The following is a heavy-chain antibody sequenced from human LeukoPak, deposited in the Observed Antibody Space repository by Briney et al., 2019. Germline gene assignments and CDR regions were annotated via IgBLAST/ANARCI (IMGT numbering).Heavy chain of an antibody. CDR2: VSSSGSTT. CDR1: GFSFSDYY. D-gene: IGHD3-10*01. V-gene: IGHV3-11*01. CDR3: ARGVGRTWSFDH. Sequence: GGSLRLSCPASGFSFSDYYMSWIRQAPGKRLEWVSHVSSSGSTTKYADSVKGRFTISRDNAKNSLFLQMNSLRAEDTAVYYCARGVGRTWSFDHWGQGTLVTVSS. J-gene: IGHJ4*02.